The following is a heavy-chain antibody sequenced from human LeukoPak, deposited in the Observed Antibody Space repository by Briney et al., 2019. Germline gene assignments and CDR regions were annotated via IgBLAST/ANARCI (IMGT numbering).Heavy chain of an antibody. CDR3: ARVGTVVVATSNDYYLDV. J-gene: IGHJ6*03. CDR2: SSAYNGDG. Sequence: ASVKVSCKASGYNFITIATSWVRQAPGQGLEWMGWSSAYNGDGNFVQKFQGRVTMTTDTSTNTAYMELRSLRYDDTAVYYCARVGTVVVATSNDYYLDVCGKETTVTVSS. V-gene: IGHV1-18*01. D-gene: IGHD5-24*01. CDR1: GYNFITIA.